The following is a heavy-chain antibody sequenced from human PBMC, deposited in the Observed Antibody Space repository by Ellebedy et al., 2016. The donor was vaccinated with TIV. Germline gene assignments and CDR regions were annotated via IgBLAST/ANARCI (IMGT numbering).Heavy chain of an antibody. D-gene: IGHD3-10*01. CDR1: GGSFSGYY. Sequence: GSLRLSXAVYGGSFSGYYWSWIRQPPGKGLEWIGEINHSGSTNYNPSLKSRVTISVDTSKNQFSLKLSSVTAADTAVYYCARPMGFGESSFDPWGQGTLVTVSS. J-gene: IGHJ5*02. V-gene: IGHV4-34*01. CDR2: INHSGST. CDR3: ARPMGFGESSFDP.